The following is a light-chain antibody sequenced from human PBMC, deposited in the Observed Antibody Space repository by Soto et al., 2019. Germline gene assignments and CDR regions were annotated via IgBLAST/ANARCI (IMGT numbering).Light chain of an antibody. CDR2: AAS. J-gene: IGKJ1*01. Sequence: IQMTQSPSSLSASVGDRVTITCRASQSISSYLNWYQQKPGKAPKLLIYAASTLQFGVPSRFSGIGSGTDFTLTISSLKPEDFATYYCQQSYRSPTFGQGTKVDIK. CDR1: QSISSY. V-gene: IGKV1-39*01. CDR3: QQSYRSPT.